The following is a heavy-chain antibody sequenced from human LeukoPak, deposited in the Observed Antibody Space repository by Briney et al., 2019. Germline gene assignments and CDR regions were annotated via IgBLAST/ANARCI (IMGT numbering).Heavy chain of an antibody. Sequence: GGSLRLSCAASGFTFVNHWMHWVRQAPGEGLEWVANIRQDGSEKYYVASVKGRFTISRDNAKNALFLQMNSLTAEDTAVYYCARALDVWGRGTTVTVSS. CDR3: ARALDV. J-gene: IGHJ6*02. V-gene: IGHV3-7*03. CDR1: GFTFVNHW. CDR2: IRQDGSEK.